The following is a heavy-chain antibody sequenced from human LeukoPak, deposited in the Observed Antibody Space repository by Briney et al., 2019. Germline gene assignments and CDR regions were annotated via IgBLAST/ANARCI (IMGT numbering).Heavy chain of an antibody. CDR3: AREDGSQLDY. CDR2: ISSSGSST. V-gene: IGHV3-48*03. D-gene: IGHD1-26*01. Sequence: PGGSLRLSCATSGFTFSNYEMSWVRQTPGKGLEWVPYISSSGSSTYYADSVKGRFTISRDNAKSSLCLQMDSLRAGDTAVYYCAREDGSQLDYWGRGTLVTVSS. CDR1: GFTFSNYE. J-gene: IGHJ4*02.